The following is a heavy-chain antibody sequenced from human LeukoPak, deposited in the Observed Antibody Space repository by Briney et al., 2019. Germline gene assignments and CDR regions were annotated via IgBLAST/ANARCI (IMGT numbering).Heavy chain of an antibody. Sequence: ASVKVSCKASGYTFTGYYMHWVRQAPGQGLEWMGWINPNSGGTNYAQKFQGRVTMTRDTSISTAYMELRSLRSDGTAVYYCARSAGIAAAIVYWGQGTLVTVSS. J-gene: IGHJ4*02. D-gene: IGHD2-2*01. CDR1: GYTFTGYY. CDR2: INPNSGGT. V-gene: IGHV1-2*02. CDR3: ARSAGIAAAIVY.